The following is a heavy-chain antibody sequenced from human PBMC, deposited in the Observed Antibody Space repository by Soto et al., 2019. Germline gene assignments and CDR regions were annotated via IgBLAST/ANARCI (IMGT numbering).Heavy chain of an antibody. J-gene: IGHJ6*02. CDR3: ARDRRIVVPNYYYGMDV. CDR1: GGSISSYY. V-gene: IGHV4-59*01. Sequence: KASETLSLTCTVSGGSISSYYWSWIRQPPGKGLEWIGYIYYSGSTNYNPSLKSRVTISVDTSKNQFSLKLSSVTAADTAVYYCARDRRIVVPNYYYGMDVWGQGTTVTVS. CDR2: IYYSGST. D-gene: IGHD3-22*01.